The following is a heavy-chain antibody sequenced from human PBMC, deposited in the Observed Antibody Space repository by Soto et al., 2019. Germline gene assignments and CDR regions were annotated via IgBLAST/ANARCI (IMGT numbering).Heavy chain of an antibody. CDR1: GYSFTSYW. CDR2: IYPGDSDT. Sequence: GESLKISCKGSGYSFTSYWIGWVRQMPGKGLEWMGIIYPGDSDTRYSPSFQGQVTISADKSISTAYLQWSSLKASDTAMYYCARPLQYDFWSGPSTQGSWGMDVWGQGTTVTVSS. J-gene: IGHJ6*02. V-gene: IGHV5-51*01. D-gene: IGHD3-3*01. CDR3: ARPLQYDFWSGPSTQGSWGMDV.